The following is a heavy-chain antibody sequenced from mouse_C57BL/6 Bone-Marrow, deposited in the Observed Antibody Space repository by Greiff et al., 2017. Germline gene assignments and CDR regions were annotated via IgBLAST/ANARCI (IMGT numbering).Heavy chain of an antibody. CDR1: GYTFTGYW. V-gene: IGHV1-9*01. D-gene: IGHD1-1*01. CDR2: ILPGSGST. Sequence: QVQLKQSGAELMKPGASVKLSCKATGYTFTGYWIEWVKQRPGHGLEWIGEILPGSGSTNYNEKFKGKATFTADTSSNTAYMQLSSLTTEDSAIYYCARFPRDITTVVAPGYFDVWGTGTTVTVSS. CDR3: ARFPRDITTVVAPGYFDV. J-gene: IGHJ1*03.